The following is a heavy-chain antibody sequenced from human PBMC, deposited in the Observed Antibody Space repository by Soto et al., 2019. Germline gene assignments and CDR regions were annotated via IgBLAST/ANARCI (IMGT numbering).Heavy chain of an antibody. Sequence: CGVAEGSSISRSWWRCIQKPPGKGLEWIGEIYHSGSTNYNPSLKSRVTISVDKSKNQFSLKLSSVTAADTAVYYCARGGGYYYYGMDVWGQGTTVTVSS. J-gene: IGHJ6*02. CDR1: EGSSISRSW. CDR3: ARGGGYYYYGMDV. CDR2: IYHSGST. V-gene: IGHV4-4*02. D-gene: IGHD3-16*01.